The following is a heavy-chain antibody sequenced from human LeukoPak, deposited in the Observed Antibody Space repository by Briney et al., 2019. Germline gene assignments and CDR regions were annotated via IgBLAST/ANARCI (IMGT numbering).Heavy chain of an antibody. V-gene: IGHV4-39*01. CDR1: GGSISSSSYY. CDR3: ARGSVVITLYYYYYYMDV. Sequence: SETLSLTCTVSGGSISSSSYYWGWIRQPPGKGLEWIGSIYYSGSTYYNPSLKSRVTISVDTSKNQFSLKVTSVTAADTAVYHCARGSVVITLYYYYYYMDVWGKGTTVTVSS. J-gene: IGHJ6*03. D-gene: IGHD4-23*01. CDR2: IYYSGST.